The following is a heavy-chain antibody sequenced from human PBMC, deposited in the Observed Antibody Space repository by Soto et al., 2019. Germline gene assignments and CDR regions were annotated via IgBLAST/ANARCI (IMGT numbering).Heavy chain of an antibody. D-gene: IGHD6-13*01. CDR3: ASGKSSIAAAGYYFDY. V-gene: IGHV3-23*01. CDR1: GFTFSSYG. Sequence: GGSLRLSCAASGFTFSSYGMSWVRQAPGKGLEWVSALSGSGGSTYYADSVKGRFTISRDNSKNTLYLQMNSLRAEDTAVYYCASGKSSIAAAGYYFDYWGQGTLVTVSS. CDR2: LSGSGGST. J-gene: IGHJ4*02.